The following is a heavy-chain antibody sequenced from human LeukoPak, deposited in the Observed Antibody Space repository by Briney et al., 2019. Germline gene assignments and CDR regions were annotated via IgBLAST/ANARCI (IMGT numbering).Heavy chain of an antibody. J-gene: IGHJ6*02. CDR3: VRDSRYCPDV. V-gene: IGHV3-74*01. D-gene: IGHD2-8*02. Sequence: TGGSLKLSCAASGFTFSSYWMHWVRQAPGKGLVWVSRLIGDGSSASYADSVKGRFTISRDNTKNILYLQMYSLRAEDTAVYYCVRDSRYCPDVWGQGTTVTVSS. CDR2: LIGDGSSA. CDR1: GFTFSSYW.